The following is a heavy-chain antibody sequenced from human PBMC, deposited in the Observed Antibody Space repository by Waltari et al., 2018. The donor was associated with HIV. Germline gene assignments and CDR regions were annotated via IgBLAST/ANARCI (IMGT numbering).Heavy chain of an antibody. Sequence: QVHLEQWGTGLLRPSETLSLTCAVYGGSFSGYYWSWIRQSPGRGLEWVGGGNHVGGTNYSPSLKGRVTVSVDTSKTQFSLTMRSVTAADTAVYYCARDSAPGLAVDDDDGEFFYYGLDVWGQGTTVTVSS. CDR1: GGSFSGYY. V-gene: IGHV4-34*01. CDR3: ARDSAPGLAVDDDDGEFFYYGLDV. D-gene: IGHD6-19*01. J-gene: IGHJ6*01. CDR2: GNHVGGT.